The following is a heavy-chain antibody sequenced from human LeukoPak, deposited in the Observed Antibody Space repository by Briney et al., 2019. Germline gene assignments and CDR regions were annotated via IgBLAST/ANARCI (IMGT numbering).Heavy chain of an antibody. V-gene: IGHV3-30*04. CDR2: ISYDGSNK. CDR3: ARDLGGSSGYPRGYFDY. J-gene: IGHJ4*02. D-gene: IGHD3-22*01. CDR1: GFTFSSYA. Sequence: GRSLRLSCAASGFTFSSYAMHWVRQAPGKGQEWVAVISYDGSNKYYADSVKGRFTISRDNSKNTLYLQMNSLRAEDTAVYYCARDLGGSSGYPRGYFDYWGQGTLVTVSS.